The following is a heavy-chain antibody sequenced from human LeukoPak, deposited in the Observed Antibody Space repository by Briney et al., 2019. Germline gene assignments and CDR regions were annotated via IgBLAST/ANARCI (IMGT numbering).Heavy chain of an antibody. CDR3: ARMLLRNKNWFDP. V-gene: IGHV4-38-2*01. CDR2: IYHSGST. D-gene: IGHD1/OR15-1a*01. Sequence: KTSETLSLTCAVSGYSISSGYYWAWIRPPPGEGLEWTGSIYHSGSTYYNPSLKSRVTISVDTSKNQFSLKLSSVTAADTAVYYCARMLLRNKNWFDPWGQGTLVTVSS. J-gene: IGHJ5*02. CDR1: GYSISSGYY.